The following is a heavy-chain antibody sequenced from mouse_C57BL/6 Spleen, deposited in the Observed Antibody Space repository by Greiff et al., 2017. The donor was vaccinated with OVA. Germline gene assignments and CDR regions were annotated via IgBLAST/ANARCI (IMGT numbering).Heavy chain of an antibody. D-gene: IGHD3-2*02. V-gene: IGHV5-4*01. CDR1: GFTFSSYA. CDR2: ISDGGSYT. CDR3: ARDQGHYLDY. Sequence: EVHLVESGGGLVKPGGSLKLSCAASGFTFSSYAMSWVRQTPEKRLEWVATISDGGSYTYYPDNVKGRFTISRDNAKNNLYLQMSHLKSEDTAMYYCARDQGHYLDYWGQGTTLTVSS. J-gene: IGHJ2*01.